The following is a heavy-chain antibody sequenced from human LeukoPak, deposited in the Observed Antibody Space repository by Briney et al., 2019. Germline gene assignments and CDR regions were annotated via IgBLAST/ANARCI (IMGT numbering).Heavy chain of an antibody. V-gene: IGHV4-59*01. CDR3: ARAKYSSGWYYFDC. D-gene: IGHD6-19*01. Sequence: PSETLSLTCTVSGGSISSYYWSWIRQPPGKGLEWIGYIYYSGSTNYNPSLKSRVTISVDTSKNQFSLKLRSVTAADTAVYYCARAKYSSGWYYFDCWGQGTLVTVSS. CDR2: IYYSGST. J-gene: IGHJ4*02. CDR1: GGSISSYY.